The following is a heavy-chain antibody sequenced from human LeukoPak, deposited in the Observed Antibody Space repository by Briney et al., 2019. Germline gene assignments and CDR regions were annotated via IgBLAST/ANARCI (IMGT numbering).Heavy chain of an antibody. CDR3: AKDRYFRDYDYYGLDF. CDR1: GFTFSATG. D-gene: IGHD3-9*01. Sequence: PGGSLRLSCAASGFTFSATGMHWVRQAPGKGLEWVAVISYDAYYAYYTESVKGRFTISRDNSKDTLYLQMNSLRAEDTAVYYCAKDRYFRDYDYYGLDFWGQGITVTVS. CDR2: ISYDAYYA. J-gene: IGHJ6*02. V-gene: IGHV3-30*18.